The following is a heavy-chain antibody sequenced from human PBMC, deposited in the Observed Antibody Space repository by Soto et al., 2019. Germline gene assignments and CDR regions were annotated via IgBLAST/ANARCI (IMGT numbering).Heavy chain of an antibody. CDR3: ARGQGEYCSGGSCYANYYYHGLDV. J-gene: IGHJ6*02. CDR1: GYTFTDYY. CDR2: INPNSGGT. Sequence: QVQLVQSGAEVKKPGASVKVSCKASGYTFTDYYIHWVRQAPGQGLEWMGWINPNSGGTNYAQKFQDRVTMTRDTSISTAYMELSRLRSDDTAVYYCARGQGEYCSGGSCYANYYYHGLDVWGQGTTVTVSS. V-gene: IGHV1-2*02. D-gene: IGHD2-15*01.